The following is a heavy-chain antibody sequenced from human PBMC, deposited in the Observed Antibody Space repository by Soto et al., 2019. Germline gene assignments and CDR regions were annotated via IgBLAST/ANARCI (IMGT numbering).Heavy chain of an antibody. V-gene: IGHV3-33*01. CDR2: IWYDGSNK. CDR3: ARGGPYSSGWYSFPFDY. J-gene: IGHJ4*02. CDR1: GFTFSSYG. Sequence: QVQLVESGGGVVQPGMSLRLSCAASGFTFSSYGMQWVRQAPGKGLEWVAVIWYDGSNKYYADSVKGRFTISRDNSKNTLYLQMNSLRAEDTAVYYCARGGPYSSGWYSFPFDYWVQGTLVTVSS. D-gene: IGHD6-19*01.